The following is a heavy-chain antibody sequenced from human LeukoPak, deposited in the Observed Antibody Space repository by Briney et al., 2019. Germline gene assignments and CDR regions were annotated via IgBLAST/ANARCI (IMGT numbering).Heavy chain of an antibody. V-gene: IGHV3-30*02. Sequence: GGSLRLSCAASGFTFSTYGMHWVRQAPGKGLQWVAFIGHDGTKIYYADSVQGRFTISRDNSKNTLYLEMNSLSGEDTALYYCAKDHVTWGNRYFDHWGQGTLGTVSS. CDR2: IGHDGTKI. D-gene: IGHD3-16*01. J-gene: IGHJ4*02. CDR3: AKDHVTWGNRYFDH. CDR1: GFTFSTYG.